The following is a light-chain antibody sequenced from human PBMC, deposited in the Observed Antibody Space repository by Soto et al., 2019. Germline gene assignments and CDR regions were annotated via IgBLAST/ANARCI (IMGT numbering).Light chain of an antibody. CDR2: GAS. V-gene: IGKV3-20*01. CDR1: RSVFSSY. Sequence: EIELTLTPGTMSVSPGGRATRCCRASRSVFSSYLAWYQKKPGQAPRLLIYGASSRATGIPDRFSGSGSGTDFTLTISRLEPEDFALYYCHQSGSSPVSTFGQGTRLEIK. CDR3: HQSGSSPVST. J-gene: IGKJ5*01.